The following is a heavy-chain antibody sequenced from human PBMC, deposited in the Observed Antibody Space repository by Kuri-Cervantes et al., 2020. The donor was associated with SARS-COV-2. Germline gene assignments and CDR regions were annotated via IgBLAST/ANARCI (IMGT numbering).Heavy chain of an antibody. D-gene: IGHD6-19*01. CDR3: ARDRASGWRGGFGY. CDR2: ISSSSSTI. CDR1: GFIFSSHS. V-gene: IGHV3-48*01. Sequence: GESLKISCAASGFIFSSHSMNWVRQAPGKGLEWVSYISSSSSTIYYADSVKGRFTISRDNAKNSLYLQMNSLRAEDTAVYYCARDRASGWRGGFGYWGQGTLVTVSS. J-gene: IGHJ4*02.